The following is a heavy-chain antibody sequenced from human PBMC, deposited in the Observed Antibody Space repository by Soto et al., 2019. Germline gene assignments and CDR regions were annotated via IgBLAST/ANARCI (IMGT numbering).Heavy chain of an antibody. CDR2: ISSSSTI. D-gene: IGHD3-10*01. CDR1: GFTFSSYS. V-gene: IGHV3-48*02. CDR3: ARTYYGSGTPSLGY. J-gene: IGHJ4*02. Sequence: EVQLVESGGGLVQPGGSLRLSCAASGFTFSSYSMNWVRQAPGKGLEWVSYISSSSTIYYADSVKGRFTISRDNAKNSLYLQMNSLRDEDTAVYYCARTYYGSGTPSLGYWGQGTLVTVSS.